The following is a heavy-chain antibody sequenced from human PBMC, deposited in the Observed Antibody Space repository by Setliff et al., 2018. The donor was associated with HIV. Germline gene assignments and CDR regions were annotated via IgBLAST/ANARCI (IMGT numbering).Heavy chain of an antibody. CDR3: ASEKKAWSVSDSFYEY. CDR1: GLSMSYNY. J-gene: IGHJ4*02. D-gene: IGHD3-3*01. V-gene: IGHV4-59*01. CDR2: VHYSGST. Sequence: PSETLSLTCTVSGLSMSYNYWTWIRQSPGKGLEWIGYVHYSGSTRYSPSLKSRVTISVDTSKKKFSLKLTSMTATDTAVYYCASEKKAWSVSDSFYEYWGQGVPVTVSS.